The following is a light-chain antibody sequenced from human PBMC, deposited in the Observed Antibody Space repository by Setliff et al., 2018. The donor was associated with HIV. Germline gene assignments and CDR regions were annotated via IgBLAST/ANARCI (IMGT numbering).Light chain of an antibody. CDR2: EVT. CDR1: SRDVGSYKL. Sequence: QSALAQPASVSGSPGQSITISCTGTSRDVGSYKLVSWYQQYPGKAPKLIICEVTKRPSGVSNRFSGFKSGYTASLTISGLQAEDEADYYCCSYAGSTSYVFGTGTKVTVL. J-gene: IGLJ1*01. CDR3: CSYAGSTSYV. V-gene: IGLV2-23*02.